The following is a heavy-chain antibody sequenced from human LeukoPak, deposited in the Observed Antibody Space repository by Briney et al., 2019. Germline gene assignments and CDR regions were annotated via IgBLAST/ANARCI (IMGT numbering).Heavy chain of an antibody. J-gene: IGHJ4*02. D-gene: IGHD2-2*01. CDR1: GYSFSNYW. CDR2: IYPDDSNT. V-gene: IGHV5-51*01. CDR3: ARYNFIVPAPLDY. Sequence: GESLKISCKASGYSFSNYWIGWVRQMPGKGLEWMGIIYPDDSNTRISPSFQGQVTMTVDKSISSAYLRWTSLKASDTAMYYCARYNFIVPAPLDYWGQGTLVTVSS.